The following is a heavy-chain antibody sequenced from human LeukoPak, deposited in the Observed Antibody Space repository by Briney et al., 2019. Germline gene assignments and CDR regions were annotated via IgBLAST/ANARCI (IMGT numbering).Heavy chain of an antibody. V-gene: IGHV4-34*01. CDR3: ARGQGWRSRLDY. Sequence: PSETLSLTCAVYGGSFSGYYWSWIRQPPGKGLEWIGEINHSGSTNYNPSLKSRVTISVDTSKNQFSLKLSSVTAADTAVYYCARGQGWRSRLDYWGQGTLVTVSS. D-gene: IGHD2-15*01. CDR1: GGSFSGYY. J-gene: IGHJ4*02. CDR2: INHSGST.